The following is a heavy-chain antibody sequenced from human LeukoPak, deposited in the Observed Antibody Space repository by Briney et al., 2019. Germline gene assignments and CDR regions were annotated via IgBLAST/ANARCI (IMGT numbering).Heavy chain of an antibody. J-gene: IGHJ6*04. V-gene: IGHV3-53*01. Sequence: GGSLRLSCAASGFTVSSNYMSWVGQAPGKGLEWVSVIYSGGSTYYADSVKGRFTISRDNSKNTLYLQMNSLRAEDTAVYYCARADDYGKNYGMDVWGKGTTVTVSS. CDR3: ARADDYGKNYGMDV. CDR2: IYSGGST. CDR1: GFTVSSNY. D-gene: IGHD4-17*01.